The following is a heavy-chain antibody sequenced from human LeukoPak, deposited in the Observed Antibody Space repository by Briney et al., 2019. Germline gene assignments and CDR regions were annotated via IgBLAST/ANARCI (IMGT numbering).Heavy chain of an antibody. D-gene: IGHD3-22*01. CDR1: GGSISSYY. Sequence: PSETLSLTCTVSGGSISSYYWSWIRQRPGKGLEWIGYIYYSGSTNYNPSLKSRVTVSVDTPKNQFSLKLSSLTAADTAVYYCARDLTDYYELDYWGQGTLVTVSS. CDR3: ARDLTDYYELDY. V-gene: IGHV4-59*12. J-gene: IGHJ4*02. CDR2: IYYSGST.